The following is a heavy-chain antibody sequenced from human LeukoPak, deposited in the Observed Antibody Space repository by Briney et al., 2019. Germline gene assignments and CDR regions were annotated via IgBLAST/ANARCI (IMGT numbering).Heavy chain of an antibody. CDR3: ARDGNSSDFDY. V-gene: IGHV7-4-1*02. CDR2: INTNIGNP. D-gene: IGHD6-25*01. J-gene: IGHJ4*02. Sequence: ASVKVSCKASGDTFSSYAISWVRQAPGQGLEWMGWINTNIGNPTYAQGFTGRFVFSLDTSVSTAYLQISSLKAEDTAVYYCARDGNSSDFDYWGQGTLVTVSS. CDR1: GDTFSSYA.